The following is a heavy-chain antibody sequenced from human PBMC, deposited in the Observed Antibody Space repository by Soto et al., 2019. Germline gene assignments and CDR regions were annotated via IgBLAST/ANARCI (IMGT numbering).Heavy chain of an antibody. D-gene: IGHD2-21*02. Sequence: EVQMLESGGGLVQPGGSLRLSCVASGFTFSTYAMTWVRQAPGKGPDWVSAISAGGGSTYYADSVKGRFTMSRDNSKNTFYLKMNSRRAEDTAIYYCARRVTFDSWGRGTLVTVSA. CDR2: ISAGGGST. CDR3: ARRVTFDS. CDR1: GFTFSTYA. V-gene: IGHV3-23*01. J-gene: IGHJ4*02.